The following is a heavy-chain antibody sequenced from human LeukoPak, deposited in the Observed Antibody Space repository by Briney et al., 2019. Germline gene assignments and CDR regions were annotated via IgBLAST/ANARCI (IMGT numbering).Heavy chain of an antibody. J-gene: IGHJ2*01. CDR1: GGSFSGYY. D-gene: IGHD1-1*01. Sequence: PSETLSLTCAVYGGSFSGYYWSWTRQPPGKGLEWIGYIYYSGSTNYNPSLKSRVTISVDTSKNQFSLKLSSVTAADTAVYYCARSWHYWYFDLWGRGTLVTVSS. CDR3: ARSWHYWYFDL. CDR2: IYYSGST. V-gene: IGHV4-59*01.